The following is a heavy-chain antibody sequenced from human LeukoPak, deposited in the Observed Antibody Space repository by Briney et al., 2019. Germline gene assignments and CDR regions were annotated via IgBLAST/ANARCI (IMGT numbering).Heavy chain of an antibody. CDR1: GAPIINYY. Sequence: SETLSLTCSVSGAPIINYYWTWIRQSPGKGLEWLGFFGYPGSPKYNPSLKSRVTMSVHTSKNEFSLRLNSATAADTAVYFCARIYSGVYREIDYWGQGALVTVSS. J-gene: IGHJ4*02. CDR2: FGYPGSP. CDR3: ARIYSGVYREIDY. D-gene: IGHD1-26*01. V-gene: IGHV4-59*01.